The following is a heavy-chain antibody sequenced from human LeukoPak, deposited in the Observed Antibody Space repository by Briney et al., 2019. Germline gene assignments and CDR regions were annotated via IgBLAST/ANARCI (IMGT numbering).Heavy chain of an antibody. D-gene: IGHD6-6*01. CDR1: GFTFSSSC. V-gene: IGHV3-7*01. CDR3: ARGVGSSA. Sequence: GGSLRLSCVASGFTFSSSCMSWVRQALGEGLWWVANIKHDGSEKYYVESVKGRFSISRDNAKNSLFLQMNSLRAEETAVYYCARGVGSSAWGQGTLVTVSS. J-gene: IGHJ5*02. CDR2: IKHDGSEK.